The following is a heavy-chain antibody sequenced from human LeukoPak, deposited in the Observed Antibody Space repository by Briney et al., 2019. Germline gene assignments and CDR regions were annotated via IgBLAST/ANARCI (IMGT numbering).Heavy chain of an antibody. Sequence: GRSLRLSCAASTFTFSIYSMNWVRPAPGGGLEWVSSISSRSDYIYYADSVKGRLTISRDNAKNSLYLQMNSLRAEDTAVYYCARASGSYQVFDYWGQGALVTVSS. CDR2: ISSRSDYI. CDR3: ARASGSYQVFDY. D-gene: IGHD1-26*01. V-gene: IGHV3-21*01. J-gene: IGHJ4*02. CDR1: TFTFSIYS.